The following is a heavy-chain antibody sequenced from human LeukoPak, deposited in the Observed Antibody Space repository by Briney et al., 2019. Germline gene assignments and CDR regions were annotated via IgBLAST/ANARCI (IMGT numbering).Heavy chain of an antibody. J-gene: IGHJ4*02. D-gene: IGHD6-13*01. V-gene: IGHV3-20*04. Sequence: GGSLRLSCAASGFTFSSYAMSWVRQAPGKGLEWVSGINWNGGSKDYADSVKGRFTISRDNAKNSLFLQMNSLRAEDTAVYYCARDRREYGDSSSWPPIDYWGQGTLVTVSS. CDR2: INWNGGSK. CDR3: ARDRREYGDSSSWPPIDY. CDR1: GFTFSSYA.